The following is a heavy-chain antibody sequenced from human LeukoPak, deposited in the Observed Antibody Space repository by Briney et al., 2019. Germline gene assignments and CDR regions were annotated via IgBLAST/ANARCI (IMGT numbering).Heavy chain of an antibody. Sequence: ASVKISCKTSVYTVTNYYIHWVRQAPGQGLEWMGVINHSDGSTSYAQNFQGRVTMTRDTSTSTVYMQLSSLRSEDTALYYCAGEYSSSGRFDYWGQGTLVTVSS. D-gene: IGHD6-6*01. CDR2: INHSDGST. CDR3: AGEYSSSGRFDY. V-gene: IGHV1-46*01. CDR1: VYTVTNYY. J-gene: IGHJ4*02.